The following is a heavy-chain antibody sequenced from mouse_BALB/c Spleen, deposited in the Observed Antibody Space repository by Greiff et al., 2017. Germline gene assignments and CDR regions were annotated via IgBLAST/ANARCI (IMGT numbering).Heavy chain of an antibody. CDR3: AKGRVYRYEAMDY. J-gene: IGHJ4*01. CDR2: INPSNGRT. V-gene: IGHV1S81*02. D-gene: IGHD2-14*01. Sequence: QVQLQQPGAELVKPGASVKLSCKASGYTFTSYWMHWVKQRPGQGLEWIGEINPSNGRTNYNEKFKSKATLTVDKSSSPAYMQLSSLTSEDSAVYYVAKGRVYRYEAMDYWGQGTSVTVSS. CDR1: GYTFTSYW.